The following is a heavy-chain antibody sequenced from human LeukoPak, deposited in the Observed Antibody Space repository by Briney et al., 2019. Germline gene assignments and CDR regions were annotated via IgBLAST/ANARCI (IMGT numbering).Heavy chain of an antibody. V-gene: IGHV4-39*01. CDR1: GGSISSSSYY. CDR3: ARLAVTTSVDY. CDR2: IYYSGST. D-gene: IGHD4-17*01. J-gene: IGHJ4*02. Sequence: SETLSLTCTVSGGSISSSSYYWGWIRQPPWKGLEWIGTIYYSGSTYYNPSLKSRVTISVDTSKNQFSLKLSSVTAADTAVYYCARLAVTTSVDYWGQGTLVTVSS.